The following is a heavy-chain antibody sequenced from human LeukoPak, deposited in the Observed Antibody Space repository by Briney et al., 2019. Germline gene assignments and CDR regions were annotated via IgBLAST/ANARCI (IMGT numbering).Heavy chain of an antibody. J-gene: IGHJ6*04. CDR2: ISSSSSYI. Sequence: GGSLRLSCAASGFTFSSYSMNWVRQAPGKGLEWVSSISSSSSYIYYADSVKGRFTISRDNAKNSLYLQMNSLRAEDTAVYYCARGQLPYYGDYPMGVWGKGTTVTVSS. CDR1: GFTFSSYS. V-gene: IGHV3-21*01. D-gene: IGHD4-17*01. CDR3: ARGQLPYYGDYPMGV.